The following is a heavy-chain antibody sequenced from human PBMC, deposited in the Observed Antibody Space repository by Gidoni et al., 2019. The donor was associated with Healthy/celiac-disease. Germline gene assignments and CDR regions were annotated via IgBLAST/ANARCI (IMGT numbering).Heavy chain of an antibody. Sequence: EVQLVESGGVLVPPGGSLKLSCSASRLTFSCSALHWVRQASGKGLEWVGRIRSKANSYETAYAASVKGRFTISRDDSKNTAYLQMNSLKTEDTAVYYCTRLGDCYDSSGYYSRFDYWGQGTLVTVSS. CDR1: RLTFSCSA. CDR2: IRSKANSYET. CDR3: TRLGDCYDSSGYYSRFDY. J-gene: IGHJ4*02. D-gene: IGHD3-22*01. V-gene: IGHV3-73*02.